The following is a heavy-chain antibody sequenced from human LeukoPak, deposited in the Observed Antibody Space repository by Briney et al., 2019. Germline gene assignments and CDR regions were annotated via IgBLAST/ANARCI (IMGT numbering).Heavy chain of an antibody. CDR2: INSDGSSA. CDR1: GFTFSSYW. J-gene: IGHJ4*02. Sequence: GGSLRLSCAASGFTFSSYWMHWVRQAPGKGLVWVSRINSDGSSAGYADSVKGRFTISRDNAKNTLYLQMNSLRAEDTAVYYCASLHPTLYYGSGSYNDYWGQGTLVTVSS. CDR3: ASLHPTLYYGSGSYNDY. D-gene: IGHD3-10*01. V-gene: IGHV3-74*01.